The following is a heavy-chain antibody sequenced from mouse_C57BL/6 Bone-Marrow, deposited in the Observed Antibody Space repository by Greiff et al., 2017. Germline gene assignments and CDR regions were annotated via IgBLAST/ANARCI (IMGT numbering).Heavy chain of an antibody. J-gene: IGHJ4*01. CDR1: GFSLTSYG. V-gene: IGHV2-2*01. CDR3: ASPYSNFFYYAMDY. Sequence: QVQLKQSGPGLVQPSQSLSITCTVSGFSLTSYGVHWVRQSPGKGLEWLGVIWSGGSTDYNAAFISRLSISKDNSKSQVFFKMNSLQADDTAIYYCASPYSNFFYYAMDYWGQGTSVTVSS. D-gene: IGHD2-5*01. CDR2: IWSGGST.